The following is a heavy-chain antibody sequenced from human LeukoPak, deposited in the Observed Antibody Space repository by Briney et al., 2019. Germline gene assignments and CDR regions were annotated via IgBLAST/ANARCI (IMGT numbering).Heavy chain of an antibody. Sequence: GGSLRLSCAASGFTFDDYGMSWVRQAPGKGLEWVSGITWNGDSPGYADSVKGRFTISRDNAKNSLYLQMNSLRAEDTALYRCARWSSIKVAATENYWGQGTLVTVSS. CDR2: ITWNGDSP. CDR3: ARWSSIKVAATENY. D-gene: IGHD6-19*01. CDR1: GFTFDDYG. J-gene: IGHJ4*02. V-gene: IGHV3-20*01.